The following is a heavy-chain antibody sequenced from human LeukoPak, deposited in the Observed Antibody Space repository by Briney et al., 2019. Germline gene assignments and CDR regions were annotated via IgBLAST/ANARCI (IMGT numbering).Heavy chain of an antibody. V-gene: IGHV3-21*01. CDR1: GFTFSSYS. Sequence: GGSLRLSCAASGFTFSSYSMNWVRQAPGKGLEWVSSISSSSSYIYYADSVKGRFTISRDNAKNSLYLQMNSLRAEDTAVYYRARGVLLWFGERFYYFDYWGQGTLVTVSS. J-gene: IGHJ4*02. CDR3: ARGVLLWFGERFYYFDY. CDR2: ISSSSSYI. D-gene: IGHD3-10*01.